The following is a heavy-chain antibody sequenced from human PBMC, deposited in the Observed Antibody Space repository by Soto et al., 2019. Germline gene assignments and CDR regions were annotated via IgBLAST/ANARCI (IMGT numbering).Heavy chain of an antibody. Sequence: SETLSLTCTVSGGSISSSSYYWGWIRQPPGKGLEWIGSIYYSGSTYYNPSLKSRVTISVDTSKNQFSLKLSSGTAADTAVYYCARRRGYSYGYAFDIWGQGTMVTVSS. CDR1: GGSISSSSYY. D-gene: IGHD5-18*01. V-gene: IGHV4-39*01. CDR3: ARRRGYSYGYAFDI. CDR2: IYYSGST. J-gene: IGHJ3*02.